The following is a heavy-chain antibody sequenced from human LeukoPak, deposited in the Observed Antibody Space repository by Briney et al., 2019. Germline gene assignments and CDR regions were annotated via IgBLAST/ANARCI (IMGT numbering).Heavy chain of an antibody. CDR3: ARLDLYCSSTSCYTPLGVDY. CDR2: ISSSGSTI. Sequence: GGSLRLSCAASGFTFSDYYMSWIRQAPGKGLEWVSYISSSGSTIYYADSVKGRFTISRDNAKNSLYLQMNSLRAEDTAVYYCARLDLYCSSTSCYTPLGVDYWGQGTLVTVSS. J-gene: IGHJ4*02. D-gene: IGHD2-2*02. V-gene: IGHV3-11*01. CDR1: GFTFSDYY.